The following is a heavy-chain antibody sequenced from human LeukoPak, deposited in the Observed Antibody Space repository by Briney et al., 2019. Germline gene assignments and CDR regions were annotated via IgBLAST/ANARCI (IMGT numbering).Heavy chain of an antibody. D-gene: IGHD3-22*01. V-gene: IGHV3-74*01. Sequence: GGSLRLSCAASGFNFSNYWMHWVRQAPGKGLVWVSRSNTDGSSIRYADSVKGRFTISRDNAKNTLYLQMNSLRVEDTAVYYCARDSSGADYYDSSGFDYWGQGILVTVSS. J-gene: IGHJ4*02. CDR3: ARDSSGADYYDSSGFDY. CDR1: GFNFSNYW. CDR2: SNTDGSSI.